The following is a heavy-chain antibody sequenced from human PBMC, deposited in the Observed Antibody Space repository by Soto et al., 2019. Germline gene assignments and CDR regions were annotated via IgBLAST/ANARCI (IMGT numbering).Heavy chain of an antibody. CDR1: GFTFSSDS. Sequence: GGSLRLSCAASGFTFSSDSMGWVRQAPGKGLEWVASISSSGSFVNYADSVKGRFTISRDNAKNSLYLQMRSLKDEDTAVYYCARDPPSGTTLDWFDYWGQGTLVTVSS. J-gene: IGHJ5*01. V-gene: IGHV3-21*01. CDR2: ISSSGSFV. CDR3: ARDPPSGTTLDWFDY. D-gene: IGHD1-7*01.